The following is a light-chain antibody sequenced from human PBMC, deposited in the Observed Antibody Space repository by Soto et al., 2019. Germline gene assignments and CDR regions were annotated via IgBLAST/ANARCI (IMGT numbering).Light chain of an antibody. CDR1: SSDVGSYNL. CDR3: CSYAGSSTFI. Sequence: QSALTQPASVSGSPGQSITISCTGTSSDVGSYNLVSCYQQHPGKAPKFMIYEVTKRPSGVSNRFSGSKSGNTASLTISGLQAEDEADYYCCSYAGSSTFIFGGGTKLTVL. J-gene: IGLJ2*01. CDR2: EVT. V-gene: IGLV2-23*02.